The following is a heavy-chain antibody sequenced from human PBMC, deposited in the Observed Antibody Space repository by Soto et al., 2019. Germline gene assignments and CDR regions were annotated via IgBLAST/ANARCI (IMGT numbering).Heavy chain of an antibody. CDR1: GINFETHD. CDR3: ARGRSNDFVSSPPPMFDP. J-gene: IGHJ5*02. CDR2: IGTLFDR. D-gene: IGHD1-1*01. V-gene: IGHV3-13*01. Sequence: PGGSLRLSCVASGINFETHDMHWVRRVTGKGLEWVAGIGTLFDRFYPDSVKGRFTISRENAKTSVFLQMNKLRTGDTGIYYCARGRSNDFVSSPPPMFDPRGQGTLVTVSS.